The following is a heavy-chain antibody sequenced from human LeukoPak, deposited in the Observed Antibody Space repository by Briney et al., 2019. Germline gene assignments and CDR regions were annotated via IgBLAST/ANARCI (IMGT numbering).Heavy chain of an antibody. V-gene: IGHV3-30*04. CDR2: ISYDGSNK. D-gene: IGHD3-10*01. Sequence: PGRSLRLSCAASGFTFSSYAMHWVRQAPGKGLEWVAVISYDGSNKYYADSVKGRFNISRDNSKNTLYLQMNSLRAEDTAVYYCARDRKITMVRGVIITYYYYGMDVWGQGTTVTVSS. J-gene: IGHJ6*02. CDR3: ARDRKITMVRGVIITYYYYGMDV. CDR1: GFTFSSYA.